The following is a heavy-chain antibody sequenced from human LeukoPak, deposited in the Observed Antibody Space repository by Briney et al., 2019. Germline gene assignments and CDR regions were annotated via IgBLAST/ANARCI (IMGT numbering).Heavy chain of an antibody. CDR2: INTNTGNP. Sequence: GASVKVSCKASGYTFTSYAMNWVRQAPGQGLEWMGWINTNTGNPTYAQGFTGRFVFSLDTSVSTAYLQISSLKAEDTAVYYCASTKWETPSPYFDYWGQGTLVTVSS. CDR3: ASTKWETPSPYFDY. J-gene: IGHJ4*02. V-gene: IGHV7-4-1*02. CDR1: GYTFTSYA. D-gene: IGHD1-26*01.